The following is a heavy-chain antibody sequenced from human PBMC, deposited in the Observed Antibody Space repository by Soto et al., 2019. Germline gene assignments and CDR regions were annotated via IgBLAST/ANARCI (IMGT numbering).Heavy chain of an antibody. J-gene: IGHJ4*02. CDR2: ISYDGSNK. V-gene: IGHV3-30*18. Sequence: QVQLVESGGGVVQPGRSLRLSCAASGFTFSSYGMHWVRQAPGKGLEWVAVISYDGSNKYYADSVKGRFTISRDNSKNTLYLQMNSLRAEDTAVYYCAKDPTSYDILTHGGLGPDYWGQGTLVTVSS. D-gene: IGHD3-9*01. CDR3: AKDPTSYDILTHGGLGPDY. CDR1: GFTFSSYG.